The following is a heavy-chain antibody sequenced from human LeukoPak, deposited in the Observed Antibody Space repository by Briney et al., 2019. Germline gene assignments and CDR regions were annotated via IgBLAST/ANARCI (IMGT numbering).Heavy chain of an antibody. Sequence: PSETLSLTCTVSGGSISSYYWSWIRQPPGKGLEWIGYIYYSGSTNYNPSLKSRVTISVDTSKNQFSLKLSSVTAADTAVYYCARDSSVTWTTVTARNLDYWGQGTLVTVSS. D-gene: IGHD4-17*01. J-gene: IGHJ4*02. V-gene: IGHV4-59*01. CDR2: IYYSGST. CDR3: ARDSSVTWTTVTARNLDY. CDR1: GGSISSYY.